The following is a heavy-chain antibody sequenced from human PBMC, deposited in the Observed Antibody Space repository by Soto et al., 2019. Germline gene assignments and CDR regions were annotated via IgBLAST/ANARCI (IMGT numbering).Heavy chain of an antibody. CDR1: GFTFNNYA. D-gene: IGHD3-3*01. J-gene: IGHJ4*02. CDR2: ITGSDSSP. Sequence: EVQLLESGGGLVQPGGSLRLSCAASGFTFNNYAMNWVRQAPGKGLEWVSTITGSDSSPYYADCVTGRFTISRDNFKNTLYLHMISLRAEDAAVYYCAKVRFWSHPMDFDSWGRGTLVTVAS. V-gene: IGHV3-23*01. CDR3: AKVRFWSHPMDFDS.